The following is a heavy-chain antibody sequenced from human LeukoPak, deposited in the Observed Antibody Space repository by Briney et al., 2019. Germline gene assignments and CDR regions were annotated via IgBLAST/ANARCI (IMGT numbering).Heavy chain of an antibody. J-gene: IGHJ4*02. CDR3: ASTAAGAIFDY. CDR2: IYYSGST. CDR1: GGSISSGGYY. D-gene: IGHD6-13*01. V-gene: IGHV4-31*03. Sequence: SQTLSLTCTVSGGSISSGGYYWSWIRQHPGKALVWIGYIYYSGSTYYNPSLKSRVTISVDTSKNQFSLKLSSVTAADTAVYYCASTAAGAIFDYWGQGTLVTVSS.